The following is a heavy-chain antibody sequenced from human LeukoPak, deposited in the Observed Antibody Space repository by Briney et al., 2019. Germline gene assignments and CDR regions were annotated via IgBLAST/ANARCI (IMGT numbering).Heavy chain of an antibody. Sequence: GGSLRLSCAASRFTVSSNYMSWVRQAPGKGLVWVSRINSDGSSTSYADSVKGRFTISRDNAKNTLYLQMNSLRAEDTAVYYCATDQLGYSYGYPFDYWGQGTLVTVSS. CDR2: INSDGSST. CDR1: RFTVSSNY. CDR3: ATDQLGYSYGYPFDY. V-gene: IGHV3-74*01. J-gene: IGHJ4*02. D-gene: IGHD5-18*01.